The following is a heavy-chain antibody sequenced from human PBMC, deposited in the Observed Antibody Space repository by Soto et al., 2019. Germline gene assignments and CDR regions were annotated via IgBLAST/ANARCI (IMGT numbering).Heavy chain of an antibody. CDR3: ARQIYDSDTGPNFQYYFDS. Sequence: GDSLKISCKGSGYSFAGYWITWVRQKPGKGLEWMGRIDPSDSQTYYSPSFRGHVTISVTKSITTVFLQWSSLRASDTAMYYCARQIYDSDTGPNFQYYFDSWGQGTPVTVSA. CDR1: GYSFAGYW. D-gene: IGHD3-22*01. CDR2: IDPSDSQT. J-gene: IGHJ4*02. V-gene: IGHV5-10-1*01.